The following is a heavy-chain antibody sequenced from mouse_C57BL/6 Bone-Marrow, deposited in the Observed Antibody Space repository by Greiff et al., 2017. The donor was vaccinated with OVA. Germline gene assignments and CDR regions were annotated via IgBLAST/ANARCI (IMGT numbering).Heavy chain of an antibody. Sequence: QVQLQQSGPGLVQPSQSLSITCTVSGFSLTSYGVHWVRQSPGKGLEWLGVIWSGGSTDYNAAFISRLSISKDNSKSQVFFQMNSLHAYDTAISYCARKGYSNYPFAYWGQGTLVTVSA. D-gene: IGHD2-5*01. V-gene: IGHV2-2*01. J-gene: IGHJ3*01. CDR1: GFSLTSYG. CDR2: IWSGGST. CDR3: ARKGYSNYPFAY.